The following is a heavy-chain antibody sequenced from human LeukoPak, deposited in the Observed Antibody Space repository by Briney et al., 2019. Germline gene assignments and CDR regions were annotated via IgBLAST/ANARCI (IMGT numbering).Heavy chain of an antibody. V-gene: IGHV3-48*03. CDR3: AWWKYYYDSSGYSGGFGY. J-gene: IGHJ4*02. CDR2: ISSSGSTI. Sequence: GGSLRLSCAASGFTFSSYEMNWVRQAPGKGLEWVSYISSSGSTIYYADSVKGRFTISRDNAKNSLYLQMNSLRAEDTAVYYCAWWKYYYDSSGYSGGFGYWGQGTLVTVSS. CDR1: GFTFSSYE. D-gene: IGHD3-22*01.